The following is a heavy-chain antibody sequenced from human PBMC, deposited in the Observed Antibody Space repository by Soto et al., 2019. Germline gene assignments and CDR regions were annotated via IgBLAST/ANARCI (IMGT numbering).Heavy chain of an antibody. CDR2: IYPVDSDT. CDR3: VRPESPGTDY. Sequence: PGESLKISCKGSGYSFNTYWIGWVRQMPGKGLEWMGIIYPVDSDTRYSPSFQGQVTILADKSITTAYLQWRSLKASDTAMYYCVRPESPGTDYWGQGTLVTVSS. D-gene: IGHD3-10*01. J-gene: IGHJ4*02. CDR1: GYSFNTYW. V-gene: IGHV5-51*01.